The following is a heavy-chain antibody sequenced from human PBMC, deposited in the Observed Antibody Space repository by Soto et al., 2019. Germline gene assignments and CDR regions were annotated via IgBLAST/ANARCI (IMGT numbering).Heavy chain of an antibody. Sequence: PSETLSLTCTVSGGSISSYYWSWIRQPPGKGLEWIGYIYYSGSTNYNPSLKSRVTISVDTSKNQFSLKLSSVTAADTAVYYCARDRGAADGYNWFDPWGQGTLVTVSS. CDR1: GGSISSYY. CDR3: ARDRGAADGYNWFDP. D-gene: IGHD6-13*01. CDR2: IYYSGST. V-gene: IGHV4-59*01. J-gene: IGHJ5*02.